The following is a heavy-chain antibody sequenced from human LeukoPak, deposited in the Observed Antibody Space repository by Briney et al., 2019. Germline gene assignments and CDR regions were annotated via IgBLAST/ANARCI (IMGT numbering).Heavy chain of an antibody. V-gene: IGHV3-48*04. D-gene: IGHD6-19*01. J-gene: IGHJ4*02. CDR2: ITTGGSST. CDR1: GFTFNAYA. CDR3: ARVRYDSGWYDY. Sequence: GGSLRLSCAASGFTFNAYAMAWVRQAPGKGLECVSHITTGGSSTFHADSVKGRFTISRDNAKNSLYLQMNSLRGEDTAVYYCARVRYDSGWYDYWGQGALVIVSS.